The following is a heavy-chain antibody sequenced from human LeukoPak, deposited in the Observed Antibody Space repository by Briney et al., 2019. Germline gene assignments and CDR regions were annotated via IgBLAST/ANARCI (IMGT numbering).Heavy chain of an antibody. Sequence: PSETLSLTCTVSGYSISSGYFWGWIRQPPGKGLEWIGIIYHSGSTYYNPSLKSRVTISVDTSKNQFSLKLSSVTAADTAVYYCPHRGGCSGGSCYSGAFDIWGQGTMVTVSS. J-gene: IGHJ3*02. CDR2: IYHSGST. V-gene: IGHV4-38-2*02. CDR3: PHRGGCSGGSCYSGAFDI. CDR1: GYSISSGYF. D-gene: IGHD2-15*01.